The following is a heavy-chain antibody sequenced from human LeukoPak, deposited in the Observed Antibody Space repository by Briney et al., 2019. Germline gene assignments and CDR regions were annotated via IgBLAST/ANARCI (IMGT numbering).Heavy chain of an antibody. CDR3: ARHRDGDSSYWYFDL. CDR1: GGTFSSYA. Sequence: ASVKVSCKASGGTFSSYAISWVRQAPGQGLEWTGGIIPIFGTANYAQKFQGRVTITADESTSTAYMELSSLRSEDTAVYYCARHRDGDSSYWYFDLWGRGTLVTVSS. D-gene: IGHD4-17*01. V-gene: IGHV1-69*13. J-gene: IGHJ2*01. CDR2: IIPIFGTA.